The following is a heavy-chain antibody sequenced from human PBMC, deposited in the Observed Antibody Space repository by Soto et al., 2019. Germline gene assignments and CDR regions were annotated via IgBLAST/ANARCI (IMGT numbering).Heavy chain of an antibody. CDR2: IYSGGST. Sequence: GGSLRLSCAASGFTVSSNYMSWVRQAPGKGLEWVSVIYSGGSTYYADSVKGRFTISRHNSKNTLYLQMNSLRAEDTAVYYCARGGLGGASAWVDPWGQGTLVTVSS. CDR3: ARGGLGGASAWVDP. D-gene: IGHD3-16*01. J-gene: IGHJ5*02. CDR1: GFTVSSNY. V-gene: IGHV3-53*04.